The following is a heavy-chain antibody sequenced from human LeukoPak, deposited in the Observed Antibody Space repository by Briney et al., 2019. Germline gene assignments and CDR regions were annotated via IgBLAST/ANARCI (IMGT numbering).Heavy chain of an antibody. CDR2: MWYDGSKK. CDR3: AREGAPTSQLYPSWLYY. V-gene: IGHV3-33*01. J-gene: IGHJ4*02. Sequence: GGSLRLSCVASGFDLNSYGMHWVRQAPGKGLEWVALMWYDGSKKYYADNVKGRFTISRDISSNTLFLQMNSLRADDTAVYYCAREGAPTSQLYPSWLYYWGRGSLVTVSS. CDR1: GFDLNSYG. D-gene: IGHD2-8*01.